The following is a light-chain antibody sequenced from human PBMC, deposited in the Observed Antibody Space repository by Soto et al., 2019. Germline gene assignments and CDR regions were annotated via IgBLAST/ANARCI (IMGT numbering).Light chain of an antibody. CDR2: GAS. Sequence: EIVLTQSPGTLSMSPGERVTLSCRASQSVSSSYLAWYQQKPGQAPRLLIYGASSRATGIPDRFSGSGSGTDFTLTISRLEPEDFALHYCQQYGSSPGTFGQGTKVEIK. J-gene: IGKJ1*01. CDR1: QSVSSSY. CDR3: QQYGSSPGT. V-gene: IGKV3-20*01.